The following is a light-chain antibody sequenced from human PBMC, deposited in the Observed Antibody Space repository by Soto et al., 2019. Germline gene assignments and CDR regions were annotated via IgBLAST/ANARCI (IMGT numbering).Light chain of an antibody. V-gene: IGLV2-14*01. CDR3: CSYTTSSTLHVV. Sequence: QSALTQPASVSGSPGQSITISCTGTSSDVGGYNYVSWYQQHPGKAPKLMIYDVSNRPSGVSNRFSGSKSGNTTSLTISGLQPEDEADYYCCSYTTSSTLHVVFGGGTKLTVL. CDR2: DVS. CDR1: SSDVGGYNY. J-gene: IGLJ2*01.